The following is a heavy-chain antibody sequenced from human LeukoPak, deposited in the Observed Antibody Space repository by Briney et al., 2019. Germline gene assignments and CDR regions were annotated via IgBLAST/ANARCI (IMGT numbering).Heavy chain of an antibody. CDR2: ISSHSSYM. CDR3: ARGYSSGWYDVGY. D-gene: IGHD6-19*01. Sequence: GGSLRLSCAVSGFTFSDYSMNWVRQAPGKGLVWVSSISSHSSYMYYADSVKGRFTISRDNAKSSLYLQMNSLRAEDTAVYYCARGYSSGWYDVGYWGQGTLVTVSS. CDR1: GFTFSDYS. V-gene: IGHV3-21*01. J-gene: IGHJ4*02.